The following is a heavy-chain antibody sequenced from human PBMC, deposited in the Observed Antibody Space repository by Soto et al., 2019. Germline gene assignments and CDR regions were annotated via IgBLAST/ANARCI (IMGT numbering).Heavy chain of an antibody. V-gene: IGHV3-33*01. CDR2: IWYDGSNK. J-gene: IGHJ4*02. CDR1: GFTFSSYG. CDR3: ARDRAARRGFLHY. Sequence: VQLVESGGGVVQPGRSLRLSCAASGFTFSSYGMHWVRQAPGKGLEWVAVIWYDGSNKYYADSVKGRFTISRDNSKNTLYLQMNSLRAEDTAVYYCARDRAARRGFLHYWGQGTLVTVSS. D-gene: IGHD6-6*01.